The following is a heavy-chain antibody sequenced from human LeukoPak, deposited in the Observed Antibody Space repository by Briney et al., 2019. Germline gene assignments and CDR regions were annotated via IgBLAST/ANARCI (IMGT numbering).Heavy chain of an antibody. D-gene: IGHD1-26*01. J-gene: IGHJ4*02. CDR3: ARSPLGIVGATNY. Sequence: GGSLRLSCAASGFTFSSYSMNWVRQAPGKGLEWVSSISSSSSYIYYADSVKGRFTISRDNAKNSLYLQMSSLRAEDTAVYYCARSPLGIVGATNYWGQGTLVTVSS. CDR2: ISSSSSYI. V-gene: IGHV3-21*01. CDR1: GFTFSSYS.